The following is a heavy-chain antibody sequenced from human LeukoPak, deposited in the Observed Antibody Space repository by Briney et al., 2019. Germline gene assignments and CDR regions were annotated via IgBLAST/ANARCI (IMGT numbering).Heavy chain of an antibody. CDR3: ISGCYPRRFDF. CDR2: ISSGSSII. CDR1: GFTFSNCN. Sequence: GGSLRLSCAASGFTFSNCNMNWVRQAPGKGLEWISYISSGSSIIHYADSVQGRFSISRDDAKNSLYLQMNSLRAEDTAVYYCISGCYPRRFDFWGQGTLVTVSS. J-gene: IGHJ4*02. D-gene: IGHD1-26*01. V-gene: IGHV3-48*01.